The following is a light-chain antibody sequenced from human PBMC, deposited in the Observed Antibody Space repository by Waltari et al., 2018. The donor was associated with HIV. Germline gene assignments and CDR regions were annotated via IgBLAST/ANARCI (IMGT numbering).Light chain of an antibody. CDR1: SPNIGNND. V-gene: IGLV1-51*01. J-gene: IGLJ2*01. CDR3: ATWHTSLRAHVV. Sequence: QSVLTQSPSVSAAPGQRVTISCSGSSPNIGNNDVSWYQQLPGRAPKVLIYDNDKRPSGIPDRVSGSKSGTSATLDITGLQTGDEADYYCATWHTSLRAHVVFGGGTKVTVL. CDR2: DND.